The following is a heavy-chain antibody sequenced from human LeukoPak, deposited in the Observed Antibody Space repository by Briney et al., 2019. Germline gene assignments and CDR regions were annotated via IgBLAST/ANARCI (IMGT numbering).Heavy chain of an antibody. CDR2: IYYSGST. CDR3: ARDRNYYGSGSLNWFDP. J-gene: IGHJ5*02. V-gene: IGHV4-30-4*01. CDR1: GGSISSGDYY. D-gene: IGHD3-10*01. Sequence: SETLSLTCTVPGGSISSGDYYWSWIRQPPGKGLEWIGYIYYSGSTYYNASLKSRVTISRDTSKNQFSLKLNSVTAADTAVYYCARDRNYYGSGSLNWFDPWGQGTLVTVSS.